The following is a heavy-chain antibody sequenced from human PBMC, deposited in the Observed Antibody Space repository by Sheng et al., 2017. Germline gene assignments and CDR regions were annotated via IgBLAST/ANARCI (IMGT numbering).Heavy chain of an antibody. CDR2: ISSSGSTI. CDR3: ARGIADTTYYYYYMDV. J-gene: IGHJ6*03. V-gene: IGHV3-48*03. Sequence: EVQLVESGGGLVQPGGSLRLSCAASGFTFSSYEMNWVRQAPGKGLEWVSYISSSGSTIYYADSVKGRFTISRDNAKNSLYLQMNSLRAEDTAVYYCARGIADTTYYYYYMDVWGQGTTVTVSS. D-gene: IGHD1-1*01. CDR1: GFTFSSYE.